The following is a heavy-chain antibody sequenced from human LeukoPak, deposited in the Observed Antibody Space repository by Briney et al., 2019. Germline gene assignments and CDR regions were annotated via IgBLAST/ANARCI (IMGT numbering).Heavy chain of an antibody. V-gene: IGHV1-2*02. D-gene: IGHD6-19*01. Sequence: ASVKVSCKASGYTFTNYDIHWVRQATGQGLEWMGWINPNSGGTNYAQKFQGRVTMTRDTSISTAYMELSRLRSDDTAVYYCARDREWLGFDAFDIWGQGTMVTVSS. CDR1: GYTFTNYD. CDR2: INPNSGGT. J-gene: IGHJ3*02. CDR3: ARDREWLGFDAFDI.